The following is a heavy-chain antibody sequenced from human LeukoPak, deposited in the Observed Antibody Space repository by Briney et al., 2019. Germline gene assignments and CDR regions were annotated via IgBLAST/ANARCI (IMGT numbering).Heavy chain of an antibody. D-gene: IGHD3-22*01. CDR2: INPNSGGT. CDR3: ARGELNYYDSSGYSLDY. J-gene: IGHJ4*02. V-gene: IGHV1-2*02. CDR1: GYTFTGYY. Sequence: ASVKVSCKASGYTFTGYYVHWVRQAPGQGLEWMGWINPNSGGTNYAQKFQGRVTMTRDTSISTAYMELSRLRSDDTAVYYCARGELNYYDSSGYSLDYWGQGTLVTVSS.